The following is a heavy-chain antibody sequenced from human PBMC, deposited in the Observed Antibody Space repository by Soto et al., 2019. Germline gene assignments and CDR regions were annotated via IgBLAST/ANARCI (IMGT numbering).Heavy chain of an antibody. D-gene: IGHD6-6*01. V-gene: IGHV3-7*01. CDR1: GFTFSSYW. CDR3: ARLAARHRDYFDY. Sequence: VGSLRLSCAASGFTFSSYWMSWVRQAPGKGLEWVANIKQDGSEKYYVDSVKGRFTISRDNAKNSLYLQMNSLRAEDTAVYYCARLAARHRDYFDYWGQGTLVTVSS. CDR2: IKQDGSEK. J-gene: IGHJ4*02.